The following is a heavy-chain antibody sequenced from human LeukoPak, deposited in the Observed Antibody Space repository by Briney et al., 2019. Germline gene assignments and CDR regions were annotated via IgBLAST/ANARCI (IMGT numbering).Heavy chain of an antibody. D-gene: IGHD3-3*01. CDR1: GFTFSSYS. Sequence: GGSLRLSCAASGFTFSSYSMNWVRQAPGKGLEWVSSISSSSSYIYYADSVKGRFTISRDNAKNSLYLQMNSLRAEDTAVYYCARDASLGVAPSYYFDYWGQGTLVTVSS. J-gene: IGHJ4*02. CDR3: ARDASLGVAPSYYFDY. V-gene: IGHV3-21*01. CDR2: ISSSSSYI.